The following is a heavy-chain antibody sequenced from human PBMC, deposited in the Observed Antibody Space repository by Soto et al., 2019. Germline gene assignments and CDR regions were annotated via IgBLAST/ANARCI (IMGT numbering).Heavy chain of an antibody. CDR1: GFTFSDYW. J-gene: IGHJ4*02. CDR3: VRNRDYHRFDF. Sequence: EVQLVESGGNLVQPGGSLRLSCTASGFTFSDYWMSWVRQAPGKGLEWVADIMKDGSTTAYVDSVKGRFTISRDNAKNSLHLQMSSLRVDDTATYFCVRNRDYHRFDFWRQGTLVVVSS. CDR2: IMKDGSTT. V-gene: IGHV3-7*05. D-gene: IGHD4-17*01.